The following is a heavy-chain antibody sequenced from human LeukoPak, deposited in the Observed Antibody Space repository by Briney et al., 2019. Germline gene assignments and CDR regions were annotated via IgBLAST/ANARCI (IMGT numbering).Heavy chain of an antibody. J-gene: IGHJ4*02. Sequence: GRSLRLSCAASGFTFSSYAMHWVRQAPGKGLEWVAVISYDGSNKYYADSVKGRFTISRDNSKNTLYLQMNSLRAEDTAVYYCARSGLSLGELSPSYLDYWGQGTLVTVSS. CDR2: ISYDGSNK. CDR1: GFTFSSYA. CDR3: ARSGLSLGELSPSYLDY. D-gene: IGHD3-16*02. V-gene: IGHV3-30-3*01.